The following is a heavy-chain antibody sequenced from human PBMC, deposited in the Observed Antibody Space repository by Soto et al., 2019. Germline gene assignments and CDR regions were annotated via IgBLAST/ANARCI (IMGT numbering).Heavy chain of an antibody. J-gene: IGHJ4*02. V-gene: IGHV1-8*01. Sequence: QVQLVQSGAEVRKPGASVKVSCKTSGYTFTTYHINWVRQAAGQGLEWMGWMNPNSGNTGLVQKFQGRLTMTRNTSISTAYMELSSLRSEDTAIYYCARGRRFCSSTSCSYDVDFWGQGTRVTVSS. D-gene: IGHD2-2*01. CDR1: GYTFTTYH. CDR3: ARGRRFCSSTSCSYDVDF. CDR2: MNPNSGNT.